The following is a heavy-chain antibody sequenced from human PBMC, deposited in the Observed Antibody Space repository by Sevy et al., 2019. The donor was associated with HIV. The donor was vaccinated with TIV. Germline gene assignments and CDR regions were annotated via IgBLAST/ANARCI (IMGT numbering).Heavy chain of an antibody. CDR1: GFTFSSYA. CDR3: AKAGVAVAGTFDLFYFDY. CDR2: ISSRGGST. V-gene: IGHV3-23*01. J-gene: IGHJ4*02. Sequence: GGSLRLSCAASGFTFSSYAMSWVRQAPGKGLEWVSTISSRGGSTYYADSVKGRFTISRDNSKNTLSLLMNSLRAEDTALYYCAKAGVAVAGTFDLFYFDYWVQGTLVTVSS. D-gene: IGHD6-19*01.